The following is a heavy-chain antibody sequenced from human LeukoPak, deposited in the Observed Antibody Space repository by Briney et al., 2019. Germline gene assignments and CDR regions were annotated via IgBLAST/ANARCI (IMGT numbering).Heavy chain of an antibody. CDR1: GFTFSSYA. V-gene: IGHV3-23*01. J-gene: IGHJ4*02. Sequence: GGSLRLSCAASGFTFSSYAMSWVRQAPGKGLEWVSAISRSGGSTYYADSVKGRFTISRDNSKNTLYLQMNSLRAEDTAVYYCAKDLVSPFIGAAGTGPFDYWGQGTLVTVSS. D-gene: IGHD6-13*01. CDR3: AKDLVSPFIGAAGTGPFDY. CDR2: ISRSGGST.